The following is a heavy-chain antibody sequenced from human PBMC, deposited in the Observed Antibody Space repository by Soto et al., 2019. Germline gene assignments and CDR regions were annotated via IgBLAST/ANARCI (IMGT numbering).Heavy chain of an antibody. CDR2: IDSSGGNT. Sequence: EVQLLESGGGSVQPGGSLRLSCEASGFIFSSYAMSWVRQAPGKGLEWVSGIDSSGGNTDYADSAKGRFTISRDNSKNTLYLQMNSLRAEDTAIYYCAKDRYFWSGYYTAFDYWGQGTLVTVSS. CDR3: AKDRYFWSGYYTAFDY. D-gene: IGHD3-3*01. CDR1: GFIFSSYA. J-gene: IGHJ4*02. V-gene: IGHV3-23*01.